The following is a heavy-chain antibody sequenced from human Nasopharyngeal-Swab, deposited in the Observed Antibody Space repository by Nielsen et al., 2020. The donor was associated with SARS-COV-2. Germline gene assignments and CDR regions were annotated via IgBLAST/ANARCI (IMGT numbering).Heavy chain of an antibody. CDR3: ASTPLDSSGYYYAFHY. CDR2: ISYDGSNK. CDR1: GFTFRRYT. D-gene: IGHD3-22*01. J-gene: IGHJ4*02. Sequence: GESLKISCAAPGFTFRRYTMHWVRQAPGKGLEWGAVISYDGSNKYYADSVKGRFTISRNISKNTLYLQMNSLRAEDTAVFYCASTPLDSSGYYYAFHYWGRGTLVTVSS. V-gene: IGHV3-30-3*01.